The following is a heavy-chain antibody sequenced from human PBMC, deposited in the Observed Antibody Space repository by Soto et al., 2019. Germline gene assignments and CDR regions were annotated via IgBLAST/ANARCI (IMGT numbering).Heavy chain of an antibody. J-gene: IGHJ4*02. Sequence: EVQLVESGGMLVQPGGSLRLSCAASGFSVSSNYMSWVRQAPGKGLEWVSVIYSGGGTGYADSVKGRFSISRDSSKNTLYLQMNSLRAEDTAVYYCARHDGSYYMSGDYWGQGTLVTASS. CDR3: ARHDGSYYMSGDY. D-gene: IGHD1-26*01. V-gene: IGHV3-66*04. CDR1: GFSVSSNY. CDR2: IYSGGGT.